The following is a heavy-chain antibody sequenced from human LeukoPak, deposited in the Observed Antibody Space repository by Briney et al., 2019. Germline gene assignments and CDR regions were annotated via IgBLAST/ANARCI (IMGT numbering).Heavy chain of an antibody. CDR3: ARRYCSTCPTGHSFDL. CDR1: GFSVSSNY. J-gene: IGHJ3*01. D-gene: IGHD2-2*01. Sequence: QPGGSLRLSCAASGFSVSSNYMSWVRQAPGKGLEWVSVLYSGGNTHYADSVNGRFTISRDNSKNTLYLQMNSLRAEDTAVYYCARRYCSTCPTGHSFDLWGQGTMVTVSS. V-gene: IGHV3-53*01. CDR2: LYSGGNT.